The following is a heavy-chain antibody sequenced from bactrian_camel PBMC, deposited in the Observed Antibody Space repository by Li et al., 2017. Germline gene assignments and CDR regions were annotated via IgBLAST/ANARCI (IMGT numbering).Heavy chain of an antibody. CDR3: ALERGCTIISGGWGSINH. D-gene: IGHD8*01. CDR1: GYTYNTYC. Sequence: DVQLVESGGGLVNPGGSLRLSCAASGYTYNTYCIGWFRQAPGKGLEWVSGSGISTGGGDAYYADSVKGRFTISQDNANMVYLQMNSLQPEDTAMYRCALERGCTIISGGWGSINHWGQGTQVTVS. V-gene: IGHV3S40*01. CDR2: ISTGGGDA. J-gene: IGHJ4*01.